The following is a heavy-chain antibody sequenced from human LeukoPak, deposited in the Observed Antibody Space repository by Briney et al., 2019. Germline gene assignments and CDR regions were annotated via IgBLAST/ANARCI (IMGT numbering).Heavy chain of an antibody. CDR3: ARAANWNDPTSFDY. V-gene: IGHV3-74*01. D-gene: IGHD1-1*01. CDR2: INSDGSST. Sequence: GGSLRLSCAASGFTFDDYAMHWVRQAPGKGLVWVSRINSDGSSTSYADSVKGRFTISRDNARNTLYLQMNTLRAEDTAVYYCARAANWNDPTSFDYWGQGTLVTVSS. CDR1: GFTFDDYA. J-gene: IGHJ4*02.